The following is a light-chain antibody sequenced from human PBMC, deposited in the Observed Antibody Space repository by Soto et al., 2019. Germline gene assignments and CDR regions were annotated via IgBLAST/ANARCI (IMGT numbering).Light chain of an antibody. V-gene: IGKV1-39*01. CDR1: QSISSY. CDR3: QQSYSTPPT. J-gene: IGKJ2*01. CDR2: AAS. Sequence: DIQMTQSPSSLSASVGDRVTITCRASQSISSYLNWHQQKPGKAPKLLINAASSLQSGVPSSFSGSGSGTDFTLTISSLQPEDFATYYCQQSYSTPPTFGQGTKLEIK.